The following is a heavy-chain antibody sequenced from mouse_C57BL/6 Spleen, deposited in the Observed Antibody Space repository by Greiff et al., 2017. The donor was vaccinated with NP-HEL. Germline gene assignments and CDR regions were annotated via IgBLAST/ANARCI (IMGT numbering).Heavy chain of an antibody. CDR3: ARGRGSGYPAWFAY. D-gene: IGHD3-2*02. CDR1: GFTFSDYY. J-gene: IGHJ3*01. Sequence: EVQLVESEGGLVQPGSSMKLSCTASGFTFSDYYMAWVRQVPEKGLEWVANINYDGSSTYYLDSLKSRFIISRDNAKNILYLQMSSLKSEDTATYYCARGRGSGYPAWFAYWGQGTLVTVSA. CDR2: INYDGSST. V-gene: IGHV5-16*01.